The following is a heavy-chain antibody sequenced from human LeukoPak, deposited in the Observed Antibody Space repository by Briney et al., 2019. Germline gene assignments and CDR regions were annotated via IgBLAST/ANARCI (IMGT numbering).Heavy chain of an antibody. J-gene: IGHJ4*02. Sequence: GGSLRLSCAASGFTLSSYAMSWARQAPGKGLEWVSSISGSGGSTYYADSVKGRFTISRDNSKNTLYLQMNSLRAEDTAVYYCAKRTRPAAPFDYWGQGTLVTVSS. V-gene: IGHV3-23*01. CDR3: AKRTRPAAPFDY. CDR1: GFTLSSYA. D-gene: IGHD2-2*01. CDR2: ISGSGGST.